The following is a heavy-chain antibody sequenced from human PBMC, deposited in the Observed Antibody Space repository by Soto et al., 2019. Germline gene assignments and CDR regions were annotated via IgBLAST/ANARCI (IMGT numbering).Heavy chain of an antibody. J-gene: IGHJ4*02. D-gene: IGHD5-18*01. CDR3: ARADVDTAMVGTFDY. CDR2: IYYSGST. CDR1: GGSISSGDYY. V-gene: IGHV4-30-4*01. Sequence: PSETLSLTCSVSGGSISSGDYYWSWIRQPPGTGLEWIGYIYYSGSTYYNPSLKSRVTISVDTSKNQLSLKLSSVTAADTAVYYCARADVDTAMVGTFDYWGQGTLVTVS.